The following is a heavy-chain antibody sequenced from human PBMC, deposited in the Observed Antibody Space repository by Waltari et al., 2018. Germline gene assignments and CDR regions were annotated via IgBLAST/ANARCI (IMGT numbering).Heavy chain of an antibody. CDR1: GFTFSSYA. Sequence: EVQLLESGGGLVQPGGSLRLSCAASGFTFSSYAMSWVRQAPGKGLEWVSAISGSGGSTYYADSVKGRFTISRDNSKNTLYLQMNSLKTEDTAVYYCTTDRGYCSSTSCYSPPAFDIWGQGTMVTVSS. CDR3: TTDRGYCSSTSCYSPPAFDI. D-gene: IGHD2-2*01. J-gene: IGHJ3*02. CDR2: ISGSGGST. V-gene: IGHV3-23*01.